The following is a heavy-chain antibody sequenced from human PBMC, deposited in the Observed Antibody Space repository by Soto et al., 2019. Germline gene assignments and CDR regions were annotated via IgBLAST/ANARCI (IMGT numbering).Heavy chain of an antibody. D-gene: IGHD5-12*01. J-gene: IGHJ6*02. CDR3: ASAHIGYDLGDYYSHGVAV. CDR1: RFSLDTYW. Sequence: EVHLVESGGGLVQPGGSLRLSCTASRFSLDTYWMHWVRQIPGQGLVWVSRISPDATTTTYADSVTGRFTVSRDTAKNTQDPQMTSLRAADTAVYYGASAHIGYDLGDYYSHGVAVWGQGTTVTVSS. V-gene: IGHV3-74*03. CDR2: ISPDATTT.